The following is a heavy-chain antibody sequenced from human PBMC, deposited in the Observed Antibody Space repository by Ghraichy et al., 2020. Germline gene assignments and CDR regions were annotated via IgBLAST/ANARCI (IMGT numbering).Heavy chain of an antibody. V-gene: IGHV4-34*01. CDR1: GGSFSGYY. CDR2: INHSGST. J-gene: IGHJ6*02. CDR3: ARPTTAAYYYYYYGMDV. Sequence: SQTLSLTCAVYGGSFSGYYWSWIRQPPGKGLEWIGEINHSGSTNYNPSLKSRVTISVDTSKNQFSLKLSSVTAADTAVYYCARPTTAAYYYYYYGMDVWGQGTTVTVS. D-gene: IGHD4-17*01.